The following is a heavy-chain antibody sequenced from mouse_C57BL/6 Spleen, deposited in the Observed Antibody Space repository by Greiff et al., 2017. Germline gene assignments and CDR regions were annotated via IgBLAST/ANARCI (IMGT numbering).Heavy chain of an antibody. CDR2: IRLKSDNYAT. D-gene: IGHD1-1*01. V-gene: IGHV6-3*01. Sequence: DVKLVESGGGLVQPGGSMKLSCVASGFTFSNYWMNWVRQSPEKGLEWVAQIRLKSDNYATHYAESVKGRFTISRDDSKSSVYLQMNNLRAEDTGIYYCTGGSSSAYWGQGTLVTVSA. CDR3: TGGSSSAY. CDR1: GFTFSNYW. J-gene: IGHJ3*01.